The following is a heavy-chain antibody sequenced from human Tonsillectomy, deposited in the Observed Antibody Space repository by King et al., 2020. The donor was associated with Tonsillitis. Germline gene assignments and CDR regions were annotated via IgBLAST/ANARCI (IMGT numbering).Heavy chain of an antibody. D-gene: IGHD3-10*01. V-gene: IGHV4-59*01. CDR3: ARGRGISPWGGSGSSYFDY. Sequence: QLQESGPGLVKPSETLSLTCTVSGGSISRYYWSWIRQPPGKGLEWIGYIYYSGSTNYNPSLKSRVTISVDTSKNQFSLKLSSVTAADTAVYYWARGRGISPWGGSGSSYFDYWGQGTLVTVSS. CDR2: IYYSGST. CDR1: GGSISRYY. J-gene: IGHJ4*02.